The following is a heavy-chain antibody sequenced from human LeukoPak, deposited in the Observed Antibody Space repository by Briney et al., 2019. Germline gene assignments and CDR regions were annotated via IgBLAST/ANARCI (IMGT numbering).Heavy chain of an antibody. J-gene: IGHJ5*02. V-gene: IGHV1-8*02. CDR2: MNPNSGDT. Sequence: ASVKVSCKASGYTFTGYYMHWARQAPGQGLEWMGWMNPNSGDTGYPQKFQGRVTMTRDTSITTAYMELSSLRSEDTAVYYCARSGFGSGISFDLWGQGTLVTVSS. CDR1: GYTFTGYY. D-gene: IGHD3-10*01. CDR3: ARSGFGSGISFDL.